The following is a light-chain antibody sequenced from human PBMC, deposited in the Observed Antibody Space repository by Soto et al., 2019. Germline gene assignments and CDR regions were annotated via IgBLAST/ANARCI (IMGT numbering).Light chain of an antibody. Sequence: EVVLTQSPVTLSLSPGERATLSCRASQSFRGLLAWYQQKPGQAPRLLIYDAYNRATGVPSRFSGSGSGTDFTLTINSLQPEDFATYYCLQHDSFPPTFGQGTRLEIK. CDR2: DAY. CDR3: LQHDSFPPT. J-gene: IGKJ5*01. CDR1: QSFRGL. V-gene: IGKV3-11*01.